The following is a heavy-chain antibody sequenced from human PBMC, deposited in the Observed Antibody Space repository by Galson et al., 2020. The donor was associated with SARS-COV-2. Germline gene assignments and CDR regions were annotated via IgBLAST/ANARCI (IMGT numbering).Heavy chain of an antibody. CDR2: IKSDDRNI. Sequence: GGSLRLSCAASGFAFSTYWMHWVRQTPGKGLEWVARIKSDDRNITYADSVKGRFTISRDNAKNTLYLQMNSLRSEDTAFYYCAGALAIWGQGTLVTVGS. CDR3: AGALAI. J-gene: IGHJ4*02. V-gene: IGHV3-74*03. CDR1: GFAFSTYW.